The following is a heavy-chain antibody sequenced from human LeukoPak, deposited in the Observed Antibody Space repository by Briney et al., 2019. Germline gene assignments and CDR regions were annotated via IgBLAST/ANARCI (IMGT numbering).Heavy chain of an antibody. V-gene: IGHV1-18*04. Sequence: ASVKVSCKASGYTFTTYYMHWVRQAPGQGLEWMGWISAYNGNTNYAQKLQGRVTMTTDTSTSTAYMELRSLRSDDTAVYYCARANQAVDAFDIWGQGTMVTVSS. CDR2: ISAYNGNT. D-gene: IGHD4-17*01. CDR1: GYTFTTYY. CDR3: ARANQAVDAFDI. J-gene: IGHJ3*02.